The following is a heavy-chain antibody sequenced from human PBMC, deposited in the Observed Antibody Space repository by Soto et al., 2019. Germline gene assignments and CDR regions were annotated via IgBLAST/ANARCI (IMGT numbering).Heavy chain of an antibody. CDR2: IYYSGST. J-gene: IGHJ6*02. CDR1: GDSISTYD. V-gene: IGHV4-59*01. CDR3: AREDRAANYYNYGLDV. Sequence: SETLSLTCSVSGDSISTYDGSRILQPPGKGLEWIGYIYYSGSTNYNPSLKSRVTISVDTSKNQFSLKLTSVTAADTAVYYCAREDRAANYYNYGLDVWGQGTTVTVSS. D-gene: IGHD2-15*01.